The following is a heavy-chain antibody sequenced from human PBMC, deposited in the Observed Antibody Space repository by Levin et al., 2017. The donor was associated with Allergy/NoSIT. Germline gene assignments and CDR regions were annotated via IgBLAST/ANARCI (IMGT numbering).Heavy chain of an antibody. V-gene: IGHV3-7*01. J-gene: IGHJ4*02. D-gene: IGHD3-10*01. CDR1: GFTFSNYY. Sequence: GESLKISCAASGFTFSNYYMAWVRQAPGKGPEWVANIKQDGSAKNYAGSVKGRFAISRDNAENSLFLQMNSLRAEDTALYYCATDDLGSLTYWGQGTLVTVSS. CDR2: IKQDGSAK. CDR3: ATDDLGSLTY.